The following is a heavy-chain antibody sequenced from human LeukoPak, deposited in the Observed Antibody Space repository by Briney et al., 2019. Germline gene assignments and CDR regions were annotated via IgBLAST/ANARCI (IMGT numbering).Heavy chain of an antibody. CDR3: AKGIYSSGWSYFDY. CDR1: GFTFSSYA. Sequence: PGGSLRLSCAASGFTFSSYAMSWVRQAPGKGLEWVSAISGSGGSTYYADSVKGRFTISRDNSKNTLYLQMNSLRAEDTTVYYCAKGIYSSGWSYFDYWGHGTLVTVSS. D-gene: IGHD6-19*01. CDR2: ISGSGGST. V-gene: IGHV3-23*01. J-gene: IGHJ4*01.